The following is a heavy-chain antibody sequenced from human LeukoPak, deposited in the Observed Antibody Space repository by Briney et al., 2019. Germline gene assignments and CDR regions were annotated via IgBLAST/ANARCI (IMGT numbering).Heavy chain of an antibody. CDR3: ARMYFYDSSGFQKGAFDI. V-gene: IGHV4-59*08. CDR2: IYYSGST. J-gene: IGHJ3*02. Sequence: SETLSLTCTVSGGSISSYYWSWIRQTPGKGLEWIGDIYYSGSTNYNPSLKSRVTISVDTSKNQFSLKLSPVTAADTAVYYCARMYFYDSSGFQKGAFDIWGQGTMVTVSS. D-gene: IGHD3-22*01. CDR1: GGSISSYY.